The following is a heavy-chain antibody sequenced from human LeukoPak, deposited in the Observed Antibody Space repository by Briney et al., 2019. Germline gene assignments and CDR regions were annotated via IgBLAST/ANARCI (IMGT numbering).Heavy chain of an antibody. CDR1: GGSISSSSYY. Sequence: SETLSLTCTVSGGSISSSSYYWGWIRQPPGKGLGWIGSIYYSGSTYYNPSLKSRVTISVDTSKNQFSLKLSSVTAADTAMYYCARLKSSSGYFFDYWGQGTLVTVSS. D-gene: IGHD3-22*01. V-gene: IGHV4-39*01. CDR2: IYYSGST. CDR3: ARLKSSSGYFFDY. J-gene: IGHJ4*02.